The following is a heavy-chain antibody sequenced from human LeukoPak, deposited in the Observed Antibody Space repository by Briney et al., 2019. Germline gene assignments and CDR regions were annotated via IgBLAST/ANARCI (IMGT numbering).Heavy chain of an antibody. J-gene: IGHJ6*02. D-gene: IGHD2-2*01. V-gene: IGHV3-30*18. CDR3: AKVPYCSSTSCLGVGMDV. Sequence: GGSLRLSCAASGFTFSSYGMHWVRQAPGKGLEWVAVISYDGSNKYYADSVKGRFTISRDNSKNTLYLQMNSLRAEDTAVYYCAKVPYCSSTSCLGVGMDVWGQGTTVIVSS. CDR2: ISYDGSNK. CDR1: GFTFSSYG.